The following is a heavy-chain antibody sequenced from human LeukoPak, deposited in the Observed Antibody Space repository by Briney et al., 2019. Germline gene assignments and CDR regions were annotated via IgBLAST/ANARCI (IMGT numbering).Heavy chain of an antibody. CDR2: ISSSGSTM. V-gene: IGHV3-48*01. CDR1: GFTFSSYR. CDR3: AGRFDY. Sequence: PGGSLRLSCAASGFTFSSYRMNWVRQAPGKGLEWVSYISSSGSTMDYADSVKGRFTISRDNAKNSLYLRMNSLRAEDTAVYYCAGRFDYWGQGTLVTVSS. J-gene: IGHJ4*02.